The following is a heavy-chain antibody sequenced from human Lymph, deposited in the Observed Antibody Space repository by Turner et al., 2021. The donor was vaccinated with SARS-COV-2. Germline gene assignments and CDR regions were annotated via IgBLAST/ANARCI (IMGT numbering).Heavy chain of an antibody. CDR1: GFTFNSYS. Sequence: EVQLVESGGGLVKPGGSLRLSCAASGFTFNSYSMNWVRQAPGKGLEWVSSITFTSSYIYYADSVKGRFTISRDNAKNSLYLQMNSLRAEDTAVYYCARGPPDFPYYFDYWGQGTLVTVSS. V-gene: IGHV3-21*01. D-gene: IGHD2-21*02. CDR2: ITFTSSYI. CDR3: ARGPPDFPYYFDY. J-gene: IGHJ4*02.